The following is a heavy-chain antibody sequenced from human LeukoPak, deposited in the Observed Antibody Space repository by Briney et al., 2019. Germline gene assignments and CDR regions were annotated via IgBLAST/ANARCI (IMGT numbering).Heavy chain of an antibody. Sequence: SETLSLTCTVSGGSISSYYWSWIRQPPGKGLEWIGEINHSGSTNYNPSLKSRVTISVDTSKNQFSLKLSSVTAADTAVYYCARLRYYGSGSYNWFDPWGQGTLVTVSS. V-gene: IGHV4-34*01. CDR1: GGSISSYY. CDR2: INHSGST. CDR3: ARLRYYGSGSYNWFDP. D-gene: IGHD3-10*01. J-gene: IGHJ5*02.